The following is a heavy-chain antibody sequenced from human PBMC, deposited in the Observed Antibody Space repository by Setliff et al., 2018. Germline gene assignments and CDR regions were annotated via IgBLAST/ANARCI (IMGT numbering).Heavy chain of an antibody. CDR2: IYYSGST. CDR1: GGSISSGGYY. Sequence: SETLSLTCTVSGGSISSGGYYWSWIRQHPGKGLEWIGYIYYSGSTYYSPSLKSRVTISVDTSKNQFSLKLSSVTAADTAVYYCARWDYESGNFYADYWGQGTLVTVSS. D-gene: IGHD3-10*01. V-gene: IGHV4-31*03. J-gene: IGHJ4*02. CDR3: ARWDYESGNFYADY.